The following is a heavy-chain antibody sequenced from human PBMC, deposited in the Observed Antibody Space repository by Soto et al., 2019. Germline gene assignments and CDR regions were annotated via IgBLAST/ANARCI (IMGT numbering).Heavy chain of an antibody. Sequence: GASVKVSCKVSGYALTELSMHWVRQAPGKGLEWMGGFDPEDGETIYAQKFQGRVTMTEDTSTDTAYMELSSLRSEDTAVYYCATKTSSGWYIFDYWGQGTLVTVSS. CDR2: FDPEDGET. J-gene: IGHJ4*02. V-gene: IGHV1-24*01. CDR3: ATKTSSGWYIFDY. CDR1: GYALTELS. D-gene: IGHD6-19*01.